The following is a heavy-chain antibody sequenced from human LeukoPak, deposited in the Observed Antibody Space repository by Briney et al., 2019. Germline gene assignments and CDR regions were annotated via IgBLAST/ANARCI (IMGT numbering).Heavy chain of an antibody. J-gene: IGHJ4*02. D-gene: IGHD3-9*01. Sequence: PGGSLRLSCAASGFTFSSNWMSWVRQAPGKGLEWVANIKQDGSEKYYVDSVKGRFTISRDNAKNSLYLQMNSLRADDTAVYYCGRASLGYVDWLLGRGYFDYWGQGTLVTVSS. CDR2: IKQDGSEK. CDR1: GFTFSSNW. V-gene: IGHV3-7*01. CDR3: GRASLGYVDWLLGRGYFDY.